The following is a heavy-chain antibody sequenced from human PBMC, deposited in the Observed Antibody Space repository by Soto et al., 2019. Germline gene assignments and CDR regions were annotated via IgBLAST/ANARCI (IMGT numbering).Heavy chain of an antibody. Sequence: QLQLQESGPGLVKPSETLSLTCSVSAGSISSSSHYWGWIRQPPGRGLEWIGSIYYSGRTYYNPSLRRRGTISVGTSKEQFSLRLSPGTAADTGIYYWAGHGPSGPRGFLDAGGQGTPVTVFS. CDR2: IYYSGRT. CDR3: AGHGPSGPRGFLDA. CDR1: AGSISSSSHY. D-gene: IGHD3-3*01. J-gene: IGHJ4*02. V-gene: IGHV4-39*01.